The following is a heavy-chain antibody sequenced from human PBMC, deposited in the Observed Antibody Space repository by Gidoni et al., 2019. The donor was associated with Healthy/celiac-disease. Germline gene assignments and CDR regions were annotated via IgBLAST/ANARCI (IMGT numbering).Heavy chain of an antibody. CDR3: ARELQYSEEP. D-gene: IGHD6-6*01. CDR1: GGSISSSSDY. Sequence: QLQLQESGPGLVKPSETLSLTCTVSGGSISSSSDYWGWIRQPPGKGLEWIGSIYYSGSTYYNPSLKSRVTISVDTSKNQFSLKLSSVTAADTAVYYCARELQYSEEPWGQGTLVTVSS. J-gene: IGHJ5*02. CDR2: IYYSGST. V-gene: IGHV4-39*02.